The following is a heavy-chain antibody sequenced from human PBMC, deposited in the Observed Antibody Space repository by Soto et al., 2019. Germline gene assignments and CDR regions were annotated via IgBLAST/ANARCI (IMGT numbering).Heavy chain of an antibody. J-gene: IGHJ6*02. CDR3: ARLSPDPAFEYCSGGSCYSWYYGMDV. V-gene: IGHV4-59*08. D-gene: IGHD2-15*01. CDR2: IYYSGST. CDR1: GGSISSYY. Sequence: SETLSLTCTVSGGSISSYYWSWIRQPPGKGLEWIGYIYYSGSTNYNPSLKSRVTISVDTSKNQFSLKLSSVTAADTAVYYCARLSPDPAFEYCSGGSCYSWYYGMDVWGQGTTVTVSS.